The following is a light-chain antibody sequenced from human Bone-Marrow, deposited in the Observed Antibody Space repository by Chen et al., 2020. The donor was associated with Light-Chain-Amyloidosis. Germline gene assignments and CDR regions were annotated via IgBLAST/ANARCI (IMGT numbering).Light chain of an antibody. CDR3: SSYTITNTLV. Sequence: QSALTQPASVSGSPGQSITISCTGTSSDVGGANHLSWYHQHPDKAPQLMLYEVTYRPSWVPDRFSGSKSDNTASLPISGLQTEDEADYFCSSYTITNTLVFGSGTRVTVL. CDR1: SSDVGGANH. CDR2: EVT. V-gene: IGLV2-14*01. J-gene: IGLJ1*01.